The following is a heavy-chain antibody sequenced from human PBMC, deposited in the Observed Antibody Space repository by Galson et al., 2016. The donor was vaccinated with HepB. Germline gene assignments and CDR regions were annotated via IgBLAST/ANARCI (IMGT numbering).Heavy chain of an antibody. V-gene: IGHV4-38-2*02. CDR1: GYSISSGYY. CDR3: MREGLTTDY. J-gene: IGHJ4*02. Sequence: TLSLTCAVSGYSISSGYYWAWIRQPPGKGLEWIGTIHHTGSTYYSPSLNGRVTISLDTSVNHFSLRLTSMTAADTALYSCMREGLTTDYWGQGTLVTVSS. D-gene: IGHD4-11*01. CDR2: IHHTGST.